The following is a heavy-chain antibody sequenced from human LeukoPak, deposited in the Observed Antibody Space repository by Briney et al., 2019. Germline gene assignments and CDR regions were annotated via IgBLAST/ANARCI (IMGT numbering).Heavy chain of an antibody. D-gene: IGHD2/OR15-2a*01. J-gene: IGHJ4*02. Sequence: GGSLRLSCAASGFTFDDYGMSWVRQAPGKGLEWVSGINWNGGSTGYADSVKGRFTISRDNAKNSLYLQMNSPRAEDTALYYCARFYDAYYFDYWGQGTLVTVSS. CDR1: GFTFDDYG. CDR2: INWNGGST. V-gene: IGHV3-20*04. CDR3: ARFYDAYYFDY.